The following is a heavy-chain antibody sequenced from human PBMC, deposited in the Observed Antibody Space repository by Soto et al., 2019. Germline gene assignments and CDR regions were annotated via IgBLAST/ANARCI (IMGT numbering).Heavy chain of an antibody. CDR1: GYTFNSYD. D-gene: IGHD3-3*01. CDR3: AREKSGYYDY. Sequence: QVQLVQSGAEVMKPGASVKVSCKASGYTFNSYDINWVRQATGQGLEWMRWMNPNSGNTGYAQKFQGKVTMTRSTSISTAYMELSSLRSEDTAVYYCAREKSGYYDYWGQGTLVTVSS. CDR2: MNPNSGNT. V-gene: IGHV1-8*01. J-gene: IGHJ4*02.